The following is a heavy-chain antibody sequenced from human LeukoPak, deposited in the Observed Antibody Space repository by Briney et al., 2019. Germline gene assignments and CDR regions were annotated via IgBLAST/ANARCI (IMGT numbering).Heavy chain of an antibody. CDR3: ARGSSGWYDFDY. V-gene: IGHV1-2*04. D-gene: IGHD6-19*01. Sequence: ASVKVSCKASGCTFTGYYMHWVRQAPGQGLEWMGWINPNSGGTNYAQKFQGWVIMTRDTSISTAYMELSRLRSDDTAVYYCARGSSGWYDFDYWGQGTLVTVSS. J-gene: IGHJ4*02. CDR2: INPNSGGT. CDR1: GCTFTGYY.